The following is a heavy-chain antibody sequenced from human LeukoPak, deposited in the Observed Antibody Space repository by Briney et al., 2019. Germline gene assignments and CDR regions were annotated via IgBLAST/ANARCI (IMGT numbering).Heavy chain of an antibody. CDR1: GDSISNYY. CDR2: VYYSGNT. Sequence: PSETLSLTCTVSGDSISNYYWSWIRQPPGKELEWIAYVYYSGNTNYNPSLQSRVTISIDTSKNQISLKLTSVSAADTAVYYCARHGHQHLAYNYFGPWGQGTLVTVSS. D-gene: IGHD6-13*01. V-gene: IGHV4-59*08. J-gene: IGHJ5*02. CDR3: ARHGHQHLAYNYFGP.